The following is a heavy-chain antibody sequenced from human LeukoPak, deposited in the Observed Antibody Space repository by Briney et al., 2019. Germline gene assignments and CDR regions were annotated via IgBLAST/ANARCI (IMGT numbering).Heavy chain of an antibody. CDR2: IYSGGST. CDR1: GFTVSSNY. CDR3: AREGHGKEEDAFDI. J-gene: IGHJ3*02. Sequence: GGSLRLSCAASGFTVSSNYMSWVRQAPGKGLEWVSVIYSGGSTYYADSVKGRFTISRDNFKNTLYLQMNSLRAEDTAVYYCAREGHGKEEDAFDIWGQGTMVTVSS. D-gene: IGHD1-14*01. V-gene: IGHV3-53*01.